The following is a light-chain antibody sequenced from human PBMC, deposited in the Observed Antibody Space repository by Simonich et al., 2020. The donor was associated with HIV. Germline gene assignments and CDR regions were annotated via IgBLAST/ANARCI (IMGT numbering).Light chain of an antibody. CDR3: AAWDDSLSVWV. Sequence: QSVLTQPPSASGTPGQRVTISCSGSSSNIGSNYVYWYQPLPGTAPTLLMYRNNQRTPGVPDRFSGSKSGTSASLAISGLRSEDETDYYCAAWDDSLSVWVFGGGTKLTVL. V-gene: IGLV1-47*01. CDR1: SSNIGSNY. J-gene: IGLJ3*02. CDR2: RNN.